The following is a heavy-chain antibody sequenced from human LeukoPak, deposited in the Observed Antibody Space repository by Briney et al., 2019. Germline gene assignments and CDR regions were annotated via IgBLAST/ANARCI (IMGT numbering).Heavy chain of an antibody. CDR3: ARLYCSGSTCYMGVDY. CDR1: GSRFTSYC. D-gene: IGHD2-15*01. V-gene: IGHV5-51*01. CDR2: TYPGGSDT. J-gene: IGHJ4*02. Sequence: GASLQISCKGSGSRFTSYCIAWVRQLPGKGLEWMGITYPGGSDTRYSPSFQGQVTISVDKSINTAYLQWSSLKASDTAMYYCARLYCSGSTCYMGVDYWGQGTLVTVSS.